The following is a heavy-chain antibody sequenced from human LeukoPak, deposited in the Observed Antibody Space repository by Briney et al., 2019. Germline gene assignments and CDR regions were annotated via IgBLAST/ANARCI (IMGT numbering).Heavy chain of an antibody. Sequence: GGSLRLSCAASGFTFSSYEMNWVRQAPGKGLEWVSYIDRSDSLRHYADSVRGRFTVSRDNAKNSLYLQMNSLRAEDTAVYYCAGDKMKYYGSDSYYNEAYYGMDVWGKGTTVTVSS. CDR3: AGDKMKYYGSDSYYNEAYYGMDV. V-gene: IGHV3-48*03. CDR1: GFTFSSYE. D-gene: IGHD3-10*01. CDR2: IDRSDSLR. J-gene: IGHJ6*04.